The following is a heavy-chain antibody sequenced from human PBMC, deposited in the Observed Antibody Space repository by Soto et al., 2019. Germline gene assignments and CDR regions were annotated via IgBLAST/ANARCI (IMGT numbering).Heavy chain of an antibody. CDR1: GFTFSSYA. V-gene: IGHV3-30-3*01. CDR2: ISRDGSKK. CDR3: AMSMIVVVNALDHYFFYGMDV. Sequence: GGSLRLSCAASGFTFSSYAMYWVRQAPGKGPEWVAVISRDGSKKYYAESVTGRFTISRDNSNNTLYLQMNSLRAEDTAVYYYAMSMIVVVNALDHYFFYGMDVWGQGTIVTLS. D-gene: IGHD3-22*01. J-gene: IGHJ6*02.